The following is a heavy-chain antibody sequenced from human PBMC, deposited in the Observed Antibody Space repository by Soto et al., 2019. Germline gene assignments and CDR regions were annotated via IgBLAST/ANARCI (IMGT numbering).Heavy chain of an antibody. CDR3: ARGVYYYDSSGYYREFDY. V-gene: IGHV1-46*01. CDR1: GYTFTSYY. D-gene: IGHD3-22*01. J-gene: IGHJ4*02. Sequence: ASVKVSCKASGYTFTSYYIHWVRQAPGQGLEWMGIINPSGGSTSYAQKFQGRVTMTRDTSTSTVYMELSSLRSEDTAVFYCARGVYYYDSSGYYREFDYWGQGTLVTVSS. CDR2: INPSGGST.